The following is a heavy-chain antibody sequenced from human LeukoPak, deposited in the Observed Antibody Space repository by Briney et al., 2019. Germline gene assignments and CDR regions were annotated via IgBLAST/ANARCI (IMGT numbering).Heavy chain of an antibody. CDR3: TRPSYGDAPYVDS. CDR2: IRSKANSYAT. V-gene: IGHV3-73*01. CDR1: GFTFSGSA. J-gene: IGHJ4*02. D-gene: IGHD4-17*01. Sequence: GGSLRLSRAASGFTFSGSAMHWVRQASGKVLEWVGRIRSKANSYATLYAVSVKGRFTISRDDSKNTAYLQMNSLKTEDTAVYYCTRPSYGDAPYVDSWGQGTLVTVSS.